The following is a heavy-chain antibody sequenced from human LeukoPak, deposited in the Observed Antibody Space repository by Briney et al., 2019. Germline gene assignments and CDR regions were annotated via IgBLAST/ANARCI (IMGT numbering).Heavy chain of an antibody. J-gene: IGHJ4*02. CDR1: RGAISSSNYY. CDR2: IFYSGTT. V-gene: IGHV4-39*07. CDR3: ARGRYRYDSSGYYRGYFDY. Sequence: SETLSLTCSVSRGAISSSNYYWGWIRQPPGKGLEWIGNIFYSGTTYYNPSLPSLKSRVSILVDTSKNQFSLKLRSVTAADTAVYYCARGRYRYDSSGYYRGYFDYWGQGTLVTVSS. D-gene: IGHD3-22*01.